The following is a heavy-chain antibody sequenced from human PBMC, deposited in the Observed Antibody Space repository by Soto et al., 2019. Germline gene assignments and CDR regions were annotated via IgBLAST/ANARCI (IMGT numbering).Heavy chain of an antibody. V-gene: IGHV3-74*01. Sequence: VQLVESGGGLVQPGGSLRLSCAASGFSFSSYWMHWVRHAPGKGLVWVSRINSDGSSTTYADSVKGRFTISRDNAKNTLYLQMISLTPEDTAVYYCAKGVPAATRYFQHWGQGTVVTVSS. CDR1: GFSFSSYW. CDR3: AKGVPAATRYFQH. D-gene: IGHD2-2*01. CDR2: INSDGSST. J-gene: IGHJ1*01.